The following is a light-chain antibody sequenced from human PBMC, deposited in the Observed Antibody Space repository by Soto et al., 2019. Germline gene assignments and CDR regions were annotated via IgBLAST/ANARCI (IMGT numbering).Light chain of an antibody. J-gene: IGLJ1*01. V-gene: IGLV3-21*02. CDR1: NIGSKS. CDR3: PVWDSSSDHHYV. Sequence: SYELTQPPSVSVAPGQTARITCGGNNIGSKSVHGYQQKPGQAPVLVVYDDSERPSGIPERFSGSNSGNTANLTISRVEAGDEADYYCPVWDSSSDHHYVFGPWTKVTVL. CDR2: DDS.